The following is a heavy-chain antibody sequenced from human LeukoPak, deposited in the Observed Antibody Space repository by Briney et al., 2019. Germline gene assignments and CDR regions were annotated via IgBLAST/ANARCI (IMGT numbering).Heavy chain of an antibody. Sequence: SVKVSCKASGGTFSSDAISWVRQAPGQGLEWMGGIIPIFGTSNYAQGFQGRVTITADESTSTAYMELSSLRSEDTAVYYCARSSGYGGNHAFDCWGQGTLVTVSS. J-gene: IGHJ4*02. D-gene: IGHD4-23*01. CDR2: IIPIFGTS. CDR1: GGTFSSDA. V-gene: IGHV1-69*01. CDR3: ARSSGYGGNHAFDC.